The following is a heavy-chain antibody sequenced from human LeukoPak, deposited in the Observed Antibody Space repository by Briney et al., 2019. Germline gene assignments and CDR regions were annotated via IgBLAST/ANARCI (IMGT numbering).Heavy chain of an antibody. J-gene: IGHJ5*02. CDR2: ISAYKGKT. D-gene: IGHD3-22*01. CDR3: ARERDYYDTNGYPNNWFDP. CDR1: GYTFTSYA. V-gene: IGHV1-18*01. Sequence: ASVKVSCKASGYTFTSYAFSWVRQAPGQGLEWMGWISAYKGKTNYSQKFQGRVTITIDTSASTAYMELRSLKSEDTGVYYCARERDYYDTNGYPNNWFDPWGQGTLVTVSS.